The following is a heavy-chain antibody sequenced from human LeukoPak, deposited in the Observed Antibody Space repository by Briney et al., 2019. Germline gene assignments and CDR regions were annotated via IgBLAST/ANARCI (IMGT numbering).Heavy chain of an antibody. J-gene: IGHJ4*02. V-gene: IGHV3-23*01. Sequence: WGSLTLTCTASEFTFSDSAITWVRQAPWKGLDRVCGIVTIGSSTFYADSVKGRFTISRDNFKDILYLEMDSLTAEDSALYFCARDPIVTGYLDFWGQGTRVTVSS. CDR1: EFTFSDSA. D-gene: IGHD2-21*02. CDR3: ARDPIVTGYLDF. CDR2: IVTIGSST.